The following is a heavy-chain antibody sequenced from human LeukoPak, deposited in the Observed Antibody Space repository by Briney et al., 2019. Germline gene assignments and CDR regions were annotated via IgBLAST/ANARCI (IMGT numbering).Heavy chain of an antibody. CDR2: VSGSGGNT. Sequence: GGSLRLSCAASGFTFSSYAMNWVRQAPGKGLEWVSAVSGSGGNTYSTDSVKGRFTISRDNSKNTLYLQMNNLRAEDTAVYYCANSHYDIVPGGDYWGQGTLVTVSS. V-gene: IGHV3-23*01. D-gene: IGHD3-9*01. J-gene: IGHJ4*02. CDR1: GFTFSSYA. CDR3: ANSHYDIVPGGDY.